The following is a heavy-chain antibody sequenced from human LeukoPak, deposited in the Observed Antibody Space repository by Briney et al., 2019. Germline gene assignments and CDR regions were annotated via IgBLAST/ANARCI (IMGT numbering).Heavy chain of an antibody. CDR3: ARRGSSNWVYFDY. V-gene: IGHV4-59*08. CDR2: ISYEGTT. D-gene: IGHD6-13*01. CDR1: GVSISLNY. Sequence: PSETLSLTCGISGVSISLNYWGWIRQPPGKGLEWIGYISYEGTTNYNPSLWSRVTISLNTSKNQFSLNLSSVTAADTAVYYCARRGSSNWVYFDYWGQGKLVTVSS. J-gene: IGHJ4*02.